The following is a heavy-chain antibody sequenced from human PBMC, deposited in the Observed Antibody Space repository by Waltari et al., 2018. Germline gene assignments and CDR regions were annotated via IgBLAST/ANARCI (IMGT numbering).Heavy chain of an antibody. CDR2: ISGSGGST. V-gene: IGHV3-23*01. CDR1: GFTFSSYA. CDR3: AKERVTGDYYYYGMDV. J-gene: IGHJ6*02. Sequence: EVQLLESGGGLVQPGGSLRLSCAASGFTFSSYAMSWVRQAPGKGLEWVSAISGSGGSTYYADSVKGRFTISRDNSKNTLYLQMNSLRAEDTVVYYCAKERVTGDYYYYGMDVWGQGTTVTVSS. D-gene: IGHD3-10*01.